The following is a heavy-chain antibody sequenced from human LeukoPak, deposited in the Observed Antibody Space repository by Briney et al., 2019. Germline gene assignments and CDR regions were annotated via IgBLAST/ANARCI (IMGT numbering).Heavy chain of an antibody. CDR3: ARDYHDSSGYHYRDY. V-gene: IGHV7-4-1*02. D-gene: IGHD3-22*01. CDR1: GYTFTSYG. CDR2: INTNTGNP. J-gene: IGHJ4*02. Sequence: GASVKVSCKASGYTFTSYGISWVRQAPGQGLEWMGWINTNTGNPTYALDFTGRFVFSLDTSVSTAYLQISNLKAEDTAVYYCARDYHDSSGYHYRDYWGQGTLVTVSS.